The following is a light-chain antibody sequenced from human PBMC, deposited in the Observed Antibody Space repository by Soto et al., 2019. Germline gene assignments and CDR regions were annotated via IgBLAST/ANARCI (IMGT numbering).Light chain of an antibody. Sequence: QSALTQPASVSASPGQSNTISCTGTNSDVGIYNLVSWFQQHPGKAPKLILYEGNKRPSGVSNCFSGSKSGNTASLTISGLQAEDEADYYCCSYAASSTLLFGTGTKVTVL. CDR2: EGN. CDR1: NSDVGIYNL. CDR3: CSYAASSTLL. V-gene: IGLV2-23*01. J-gene: IGLJ1*01.